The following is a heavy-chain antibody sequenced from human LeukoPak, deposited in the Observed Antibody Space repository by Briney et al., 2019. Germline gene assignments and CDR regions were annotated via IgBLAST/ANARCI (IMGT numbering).Heavy chain of an antibody. CDR1: GGSISSSTYY. CDR2: IYYSATT. V-gene: IGHV4-39*01. Sequence: SETLSLTCTVSGGSISSSTYYWGWIRQPPGKGLEWIGSIYYSATTYYNPSLKSRVSISVDTSKNQFSLKLSSVSAADTAVYYCAREIVWFEELQRRFDYWGQGTLVAVSS. CDR3: AREIVWFEELQRRFDY. D-gene: IGHD3-10*01. J-gene: IGHJ4*02.